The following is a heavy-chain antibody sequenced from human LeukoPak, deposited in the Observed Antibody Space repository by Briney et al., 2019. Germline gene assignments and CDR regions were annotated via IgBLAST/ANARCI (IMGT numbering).Heavy chain of an antibody. CDR1: GYTFTGYY. D-gene: IGHD3-10*01. J-gene: IGHJ5*02. CDR3: ARDRMVRGHHRFDP. Sequence: ASVKVSCKASGYTFTGYYMHWVRQAPGQGLEWMGWINPNSGGTNYAQKFQGRVTMTRDTSISTAYMELSRLRSDDTAVYCCARDRMVRGHHRFDPWGQGTLVTVSS. V-gene: IGHV1-2*02. CDR2: INPNSGGT.